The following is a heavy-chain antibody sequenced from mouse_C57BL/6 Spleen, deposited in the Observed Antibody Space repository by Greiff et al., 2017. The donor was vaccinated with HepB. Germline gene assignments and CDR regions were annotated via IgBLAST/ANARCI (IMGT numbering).Heavy chain of an antibody. D-gene: IGHD1-1*01. CDR1: GYTFTSYW. CDR3: AREGSGYYGSSSGY. J-gene: IGHJ2*01. Sequence: VQLQQSGAELVKPGASVKMSCKASGYTFTSYWITWVKQRPGQGLEWIGDIYPGSGSTNYNEKSKSKSTLTVDTSSSTAYMQLSSLKSEDAAVHYCAREGSGYYGSSSGYWGQGTTLTVSS. V-gene: IGHV1-55*01. CDR2: IYPGSGST.